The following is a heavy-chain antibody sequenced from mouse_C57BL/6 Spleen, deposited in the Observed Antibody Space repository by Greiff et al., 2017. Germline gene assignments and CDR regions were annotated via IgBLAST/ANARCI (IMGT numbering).Heavy chain of an antibody. V-gene: IGHV1-9*01. Sequence: QVQLQQSGAELMTPGASVKLSCKATGYTFTGYWIEWVKQRPGHGLEWIGEILPGSGSTNYNAKFKGKATFTADTSSNTAYMQLSSLTTEDSAIYYCARYRDYGFAYWGQGTLVTVSA. D-gene: IGHD2-4*01. CDR1: GYTFTGYW. J-gene: IGHJ3*01. CDR2: ILPGSGST. CDR3: ARYRDYGFAY.